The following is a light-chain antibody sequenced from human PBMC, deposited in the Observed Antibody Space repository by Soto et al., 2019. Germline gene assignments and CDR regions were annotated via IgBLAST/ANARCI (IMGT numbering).Light chain of an antibody. Sequence: DIQMTQSPSTLSASVGDRVTITCRASQSISSWLAWYQQRPGKAPKRLIYDASSLERGVPSRCSGSGSGTEFTLTISSLQPDDFATYYCQQYNSYSITFGQGTRLEIK. J-gene: IGKJ5*01. CDR2: DAS. V-gene: IGKV1-5*01. CDR3: QQYNSYSIT. CDR1: QSISSW.